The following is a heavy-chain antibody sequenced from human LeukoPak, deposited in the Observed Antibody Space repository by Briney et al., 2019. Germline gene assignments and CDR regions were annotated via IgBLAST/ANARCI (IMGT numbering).Heavy chain of an antibody. CDR3: ARSVADYGDNGDAFDI. D-gene: IGHD4-17*01. V-gene: IGHV3-30-3*01. CDR2: ISYDANNK. J-gene: IGHJ3*02. CDR1: GFTFSSYA. Sequence: PGGSLRLSCAASGFTFSSYAMHWVRQAPGKGLEWVAVISYDANNKDFADSVKGRFTISRDNSKNTLYLQMNSLRVEDTAVYYCARSVADYGDNGDAFDIWGQGTMVTVSS.